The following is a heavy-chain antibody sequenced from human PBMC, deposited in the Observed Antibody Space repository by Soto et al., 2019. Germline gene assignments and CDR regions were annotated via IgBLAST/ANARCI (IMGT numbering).Heavy chain of an antibody. CDR1: GDSVSSNSAA. D-gene: IGHD2-2*01. J-gene: IGHJ6*02. V-gene: IGHV6-1*01. CDR2: TYYRSKWYN. CDR3: ARASGDIVVVGEDGMDV. Sequence: PSQTLSLTCAISGDSVSSNSAAWNWIRQSPSRGLEWLGRTYYRSKWYNDYAVSVKSRITINPDTSKNQFSLQLNSVTPEDTAVYYCARASGDIVVVGEDGMDVWGQGTTVTVSS.